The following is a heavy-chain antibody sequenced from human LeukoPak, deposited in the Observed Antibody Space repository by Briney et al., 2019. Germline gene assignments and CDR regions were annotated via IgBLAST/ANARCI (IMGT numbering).Heavy chain of an antibody. Sequence: SETLSLTCTVSGGSISTYYWTWIRQPPGRGLEWIGYIYYSGITNYNPSLKSRVTMSVDTSRNQFSLRLSSVTAADTAVYYCARRLAVTGRYYFDYWGQGSLVTVSS. CDR2: IYYSGIT. J-gene: IGHJ4*02. CDR1: GGSISTYY. D-gene: IGHD4-11*01. CDR3: ARRLAVTGRYYFDY. V-gene: IGHV4-59*12.